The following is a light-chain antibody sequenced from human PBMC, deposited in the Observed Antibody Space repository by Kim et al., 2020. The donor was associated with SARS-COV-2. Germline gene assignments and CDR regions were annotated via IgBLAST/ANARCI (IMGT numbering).Light chain of an antibody. CDR3: QQSYSTPGT. J-gene: IGKJ1*01. CDR1: QSISSY. V-gene: IGKV1-39*01. Sequence: DIQMTQSPSSLSASVGDRVTINCRASQSISSYLNWYQQKPGKAPKLLIYAASSLQSGVPSRFSGSGSGTDFTLTISSLQPEYFATYYCQQSYSTPGTFGQGTKVDIK. CDR2: AAS.